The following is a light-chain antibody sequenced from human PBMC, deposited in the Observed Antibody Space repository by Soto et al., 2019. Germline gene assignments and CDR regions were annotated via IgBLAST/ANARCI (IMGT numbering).Light chain of an antibody. J-gene: IGLJ2*01. CDR1: SSDVGGYNY. CDR3: SLFAGNNKLV. CDR2: EVS. V-gene: IGLV2-8*01. Sequence: QSALTQPPSASGSPGQSVTISCTGTSSDVGGYNYVSWYQQHPGKAPKLMISEVSKRPSGVPDRFSGSKSGNTASLTVSGLQAGDGADYYCSLFAGNNKLVFGGGTKVTVL.